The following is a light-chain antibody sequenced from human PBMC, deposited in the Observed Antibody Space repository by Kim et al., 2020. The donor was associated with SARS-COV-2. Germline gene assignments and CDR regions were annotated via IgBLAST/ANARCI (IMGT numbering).Light chain of an antibody. J-gene: IGLJ1*01. CDR1: KLGNKY. V-gene: IGLV3-1*01. CDR3: QSWDSTTANI. Sequence: SYELTQPPSLSVSPGQTASISCSGDKLGNKYTCWYQQKPGQSPVLVIYQDIKRPSGIPERFSGSNSGNTATLTISGTQAVDEADYYCQSWDSTTANIFGTGTKVTVL. CDR2: QDI.